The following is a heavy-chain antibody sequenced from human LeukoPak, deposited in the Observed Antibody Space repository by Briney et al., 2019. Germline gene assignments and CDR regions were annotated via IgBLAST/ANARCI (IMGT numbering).Heavy chain of an antibody. CDR1: GGSISSYY. CDR3: ARARSVSGYSTSSELDY. D-gene: IGHD6-6*01. V-gene: IGHV4-4*07. CDR2: IYTNWGT. Sequence: SETPSLTCTVSGGSISSYYWSWIRQPAGKGLEWIGRIYTNWGTNYNPSLKSRVTMSVDTSENQFSLKLSSVTAADTAVYYCARARSVSGYSTSSELDYWGQGTLVTVSS. J-gene: IGHJ4*02.